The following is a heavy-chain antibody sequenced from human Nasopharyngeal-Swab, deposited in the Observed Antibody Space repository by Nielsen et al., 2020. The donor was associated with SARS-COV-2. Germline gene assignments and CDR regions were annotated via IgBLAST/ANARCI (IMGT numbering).Heavy chain of an antibody. V-gene: IGHV3-33*01. CDR1: GFTFSTYG. D-gene: IGHD6-13*01. Sequence: GESLKISCAASGFTFSTYGMHWVRQAPGKGLEWVAFIWYDGSNKYYGDSVKGRFTISRDNAKNTLYLQMNSLRAEDTAVYYCARVRAAAGNGWFDPWGQGTLITVSS. CDR2: IWYDGSNK. J-gene: IGHJ5*02. CDR3: ARVRAAAGNGWFDP.